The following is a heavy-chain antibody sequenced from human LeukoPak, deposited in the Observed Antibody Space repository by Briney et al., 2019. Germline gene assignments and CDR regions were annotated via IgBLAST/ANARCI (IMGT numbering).Heavy chain of an antibody. V-gene: IGHV1-69*05. CDR3: TRPYDSSGYYFYDSFDI. CDR2: IIPIFGTA. J-gene: IGHJ3*02. Sequence: GASVKVSCKASGGTFSSYAISWVRQAHGQGLEWMGGIIPIFGTANYAQKFQGRVTITTDESTNTAYMELSSLRPEDTAVYYCTRPYDSSGYYFYDSFDIWGQGTMVTVSA. D-gene: IGHD3-22*01. CDR1: GGTFSSYA.